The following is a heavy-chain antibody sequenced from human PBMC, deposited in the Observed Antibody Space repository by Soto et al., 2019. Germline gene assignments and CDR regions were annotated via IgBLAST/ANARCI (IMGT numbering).Heavy chain of an antibody. V-gene: IGHV1-8*01. J-gene: IGHJ6*02. CDR2: MNPNSGNT. CDR1: GYTFTSYD. Sequence: QVQLVQSGAEVKKPGSSVKVSCKASGYTFTSYDINWVRQATGQGLEWMGWMNPNSGNTGYAQKFQGRVTMTRNTSISTAYMELSSLRSEDTAVYYCHQLPLHYYYYYGMDVWGQGTTVTVSS. D-gene: IGHD2-2*01. CDR3: HQLPLHYYYYYGMDV.